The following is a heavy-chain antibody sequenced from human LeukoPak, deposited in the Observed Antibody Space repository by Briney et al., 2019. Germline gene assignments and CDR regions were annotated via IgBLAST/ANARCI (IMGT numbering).Heavy chain of an antibody. D-gene: IGHD2-2*01. J-gene: IGHJ2*01. V-gene: IGHV4-34*01. CDR3: ARHSADYCSSTSCYFWYFDL. CDR2: INHSGST. Sequence: SETLSLTCAVYGGSFSGYYWSWIRQPPGKGLEWIGEINHSGSTNYSPSLKSRLTISVDTSKNQFSLKLSSVTAADTAVYYCARHSADYCSSTSCYFWYFDLWGRGTLVTVSS. CDR1: GGSFSGYY.